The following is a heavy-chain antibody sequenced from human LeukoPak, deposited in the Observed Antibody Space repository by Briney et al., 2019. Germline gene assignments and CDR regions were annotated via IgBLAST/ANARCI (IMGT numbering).Heavy chain of an antibody. V-gene: IGHV3-33*01. J-gene: IGHJ6*02. Sequence: PGGSLRLSCAASGFTFSSYGMHWVRQAPGKGLEWVAVIWYDGSNKYYADSVKGRFTISRDNSKNTLYLQMNSLRAEDTAVYYCARSPTDWSGYYLENFGYYGMDVWGQGTTVTVSS. CDR2: IWYDGSNK. D-gene: IGHD3-3*01. CDR1: GFTFSSYG. CDR3: ARSPTDWSGYYLENFGYYGMDV.